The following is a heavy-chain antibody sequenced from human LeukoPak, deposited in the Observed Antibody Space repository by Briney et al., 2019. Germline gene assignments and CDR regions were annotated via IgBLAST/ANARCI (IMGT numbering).Heavy chain of an antibody. CDR1: GFTFSSYA. J-gene: IGHJ4*02. V-gene: IGHV3-30-3*01. CDR3: ARGYDSSGYGPPDY. Sequence: GRSLRLSCAASGFTFSSYAMHWVRQAPGKGLEWVAVISYDGSNKYYADSVKGRFTISRDNSKNTLYLQMNSLRAEDTAVYYCARGYDSSGYGPPDYWGQGTLVTVSS. D-gene: IGHD3-22*01. CDR2: ISYDGSNK.